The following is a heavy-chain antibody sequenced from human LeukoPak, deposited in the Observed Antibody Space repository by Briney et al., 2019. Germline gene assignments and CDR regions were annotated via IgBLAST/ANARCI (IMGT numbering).Heavy chain of an antibody. CDR1: GFTFSSNY. CDR2: IYAGDST. V-gene: IGHV3-53*01. CDR3: ARSYTHYDFWSGYTYQNYFNP. D-gene: IGHD3-3*01. J-gene: IGHJ5*02. Sequence: GGSLRLSCAASGFTFSSNYMSWVRQAPGKGLEWVSVIYAGDSTYYADSVKGRFIISRDNSKNTVYLQMDSLRAEDTAVYYCARSYTHYDFWSGYTYQNYFNPWGQGTLVTVSS.